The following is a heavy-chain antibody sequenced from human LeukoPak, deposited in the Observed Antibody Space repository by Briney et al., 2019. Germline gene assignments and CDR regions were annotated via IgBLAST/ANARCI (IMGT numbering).Heavy chain of an antibody. V-gene: IGHV3-48*04. J-gene: IGHJ5*02. CDR3: ARSGSSSSWYHPDQNWFDP. D-gene: IGHD6-13*01. Sequence: PGRSLRLSCAASGFTFSSYGMHWVRQAPGKGLEWVSYISSSSTIYYADSVKGRFTISRDNAKNSLYLQMNSLRAEDTAVYYCARSGSSSSWYHPDQNWFDPWGQGTLVTVSS. CDR1: GFTFSSYG. CDR2: ISSSSTI.